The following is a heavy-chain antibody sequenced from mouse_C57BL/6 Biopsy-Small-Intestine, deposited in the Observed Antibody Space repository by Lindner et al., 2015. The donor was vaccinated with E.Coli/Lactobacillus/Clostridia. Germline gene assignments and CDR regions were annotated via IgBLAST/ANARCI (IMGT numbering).Heavy chain of an antibody. V-gene: IGHV1-84*02. Sequence: SVKVSCKASGYVFTAYYIYWVRQAPGQGLEWMGWINPKSGDTNYAPKFQGWVTVTRDTSTRTVYMEFSRLKADDTAVYFCARLHPQPFAFDVWGQGTTVTVS. CDR3: ARLHPQPFAFDV. J-gene: IGHJ1*01. D-gene: IGHD2-4*01. CDR1: GYVFTAYY. CDR2: INPKSGDT.